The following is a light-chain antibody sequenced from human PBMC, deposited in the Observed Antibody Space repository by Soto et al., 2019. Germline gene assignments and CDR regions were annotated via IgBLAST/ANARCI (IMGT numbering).Light chain of an antibody. V-gene: IGKV1-33*01. CDR2: DAS. J-gene: IGKJ4*01. CDR3: RQCTSMPS. CDR1: HDVSRN. Sequence: DIPMTQSPSSLSASEGARVTITCQSSHDVSRNLNWFQQKPGEGPQLLIYDASNLERGVPSRFSGSGSETDFALTISSLQPEDVATYYCRQCTSMPSFGGGNEVEIK.